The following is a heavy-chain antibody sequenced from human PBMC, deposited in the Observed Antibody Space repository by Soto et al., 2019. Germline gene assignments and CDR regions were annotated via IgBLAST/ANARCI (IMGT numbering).Heavy chain of an antibody. CDR1: GGSISSYY. D-gene: IGHD1-1*01. CDR3: ARDKATGTALDY. CDR2: IYYSGST. J-gene: IGHJ4*02. V-gene: IGHV4-59*12. Sequence: SETLSLTCTVSGGSISSYYWSWIRQPPGKGLEWIGYIYYSGSTYYNPSLKSRVTISVDTSKNQFSLKLSSVTAADTAVYYCARDKATGTALDYWGQGTLVTVSS.